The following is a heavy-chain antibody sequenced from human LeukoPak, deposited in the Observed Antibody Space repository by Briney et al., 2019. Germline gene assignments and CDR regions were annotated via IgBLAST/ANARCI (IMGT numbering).Heavy chain of an antibody. CDR2: ISNNGGST. CDR1: GFTFSSYA. V-gene: IGHV3-64*01. J-gene: IGHJ5*02. D-gene: IGHD5-12*01. Sequence: GGSLRLSCAASGFTFSSYAMHWVRQAPGKGLEYVSAISNNGGSTYYANSVKGRFTISRDNAKNTLYLQMNSLRAEDTAVYYCARDLDGYRSGNGAWGQGTLVTVSS. CDR3: ARDLDGYRSGNGA.